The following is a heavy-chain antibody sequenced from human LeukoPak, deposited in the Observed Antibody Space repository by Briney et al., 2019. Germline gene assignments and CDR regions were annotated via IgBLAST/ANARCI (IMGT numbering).Heavy chain of an antibody. CDR2: IIPIFGTA. V-gene: IGHV1-69*05. CDR1: GGTFSSYA. CDR3: ATGLGVAHTRSNWFDP. Sequence: AASVKVSCKASGGTFSSYAISWVRQAPGQGLEWMGGIIPIFGTANYAQKFQGRVTITTDESTSTAYMELSSLRSEDTAVYYGATGLGVAHTRSNWFDPWGQGTLVTVSS. J-gene: IGHJ5*02. D-gene: IGHD3-3*01.